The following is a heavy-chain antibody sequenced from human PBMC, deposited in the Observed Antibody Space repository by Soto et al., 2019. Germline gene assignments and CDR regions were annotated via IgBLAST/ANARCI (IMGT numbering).Heavy chain of an antibody. CDR2: IIPIFGTA. CDR3: ATEDYGDPRPHYYYYYGMDV. D-gene: IGHD4-17*01. Sequence: QVQLVQSGAEVKKPGSSVKVSCKASGGTFSSYAISWVRQAPGQGLEWMGGIIPIFGTANYAQKFQGRVTITADESTSTAYMELSSLRSEDTAVYYCATEDYGDPRPHYYYYYGMDVWGQGTTVTVSS. J-gene: IGHJ6*02. V-gene: IGHV1-69*12. CDR1: GGTFSSYA.